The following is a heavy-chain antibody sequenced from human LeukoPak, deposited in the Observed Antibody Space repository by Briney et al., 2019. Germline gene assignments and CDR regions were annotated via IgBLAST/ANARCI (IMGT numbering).Heavy chain of an antibody. V-gene: IGHV3-9*03. CDR2: ISWNSGSI. CDR3: AKAGYSYGPYSYYFDY. Sequence: GRSLRLSCAASGFTFDDYAMHSVRQAPGKSLEWVSGISWNSGSIGYADSVKGRFTISRDSAKNSLYLQMNSLRAEDMALYYCAKAGYSYGPYSYYFDYWGQGTLVTVSS. D-gene: IGHD5-18*01. J-gene: IGHJ4*02. CDR1: GFTFDDYA.